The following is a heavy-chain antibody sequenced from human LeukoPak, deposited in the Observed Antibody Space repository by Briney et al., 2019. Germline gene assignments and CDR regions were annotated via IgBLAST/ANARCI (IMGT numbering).Heavy chain of an antibody. CDR3: ARVYSSGWYYFDY. CDR1: GFTFSSYA. Sequence: PGGSLRLSCAASGFTFSSYAMHWVRQAPGKGLEYVSAISSNGGSTYYANSVKGRFTIPRDNSKNTLYLQMGSLRAEDMAVYYCARVYSSGWYYFDYWGQGTLVTVSS. D-gene: IGHD6-19*01. J-gene: IGHJ4*02. V-gene: IGHV3-64*01. CDR2: ISSNGGST.